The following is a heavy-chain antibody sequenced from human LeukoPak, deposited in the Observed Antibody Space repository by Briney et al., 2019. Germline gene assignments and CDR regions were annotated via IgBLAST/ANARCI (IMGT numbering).Heavy chain of an antibody. CDR2: ISSSSSYI. D-gene: IGHD2-15*01. CDR3: ARDLFRSRAFDI. Sequence: GGSLRLSCAASGFTVSSNYMSWVRQAPGKGLEWVSSISSSSSYIYYADSVKGRFTISRDNAKNSLYLQMNSLRAEDTAVYYCARDLFRSRAFDIWGQGTMVTVSS. V-gene: IGHV3-21*01. J-gene: IGHJ3*02. CDR1: GFTVSSNY.